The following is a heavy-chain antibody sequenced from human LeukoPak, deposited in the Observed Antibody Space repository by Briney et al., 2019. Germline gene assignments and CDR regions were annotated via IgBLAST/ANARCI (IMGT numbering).Heavy chain of an antibody. CDR1: GFTFSHAW. CDR3: TRELRISMIVGSVT. Sequence: GGSLRLSCAASGFTFSHAWMTWVRQAPGKGLEWVGFIRSKAYAGTTEYAASVKGRFTISRDDSKSIAYLQMNSLKTEDTAVYYCTRELRISMIVGSVTWGQGTLVTVSS. J-gene: IGHJ5*02. CDR2: IRSKAYAGTT. D-gene: IGHD3-22*01. V-gene: IGHV3-49*04.